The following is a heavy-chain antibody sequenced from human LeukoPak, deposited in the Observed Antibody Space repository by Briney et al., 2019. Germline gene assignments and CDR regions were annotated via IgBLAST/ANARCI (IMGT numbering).Heavy chain of an antibody. Sequence: GASVKVSCKASGYTFTGYYMHWVRQAPGQGLEWMGWINPNSGGTNYAQKFQGWVTMTRDTSISTAYMELSRLRSDDTAVYYCAREGGSYSSSSGAFDIWGQGTMVTVSS. V-gene: IGHV1-2*04. CDR1: GYTFTGYY. CDR3: AREGGSYSSSSGAFDI. CDR2: INPNSGGT. J-gene: IGHJ3*02. D-gene: IGHD6-13*01.